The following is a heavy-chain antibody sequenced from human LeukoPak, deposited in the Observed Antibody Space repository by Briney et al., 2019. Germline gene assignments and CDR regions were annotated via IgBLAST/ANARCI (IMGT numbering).Heavy chain of an antibody. J-gene: IGHJ4*02. Sequence: GGSLRLSCAAPGFTFSDYYMSWIRQAPGKGLEWVSYISSSGSTIYYADSVKGRFTISRDNAKNSLYLHMNSQRAVDTDVYYCARQARSLRQGRYYDFWSGYSIATYFDYWGQGTLVTVSS. CDR1: GFTFSDYY. CDR2: ISSSGSTI. V-gene: IGHV3-11*04. CDR3: ARQARSLRQGRYYDFWSGYSIATYFDY. D-gene: IGHD3-3*01.